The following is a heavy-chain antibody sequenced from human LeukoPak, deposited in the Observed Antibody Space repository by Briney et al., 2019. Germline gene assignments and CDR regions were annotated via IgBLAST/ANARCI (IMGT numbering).Heavy chain of an antibody. Sequence: SETLSLTCTVSGGSISSSSYYWGWIRQPPGKGLEWIGSIYYSGSTYYNPSLKSRVTISVDTSKNQFSLKLSSVTAADTAVYYCARGRVYGPVAYWGQGTLVTVSS. D-gene: IGHD2-8*01. V-gene: IGHV4-39*07. J-gene: IGHJ4*02. CDR2: IYYSGST. CDR1: GGSISSSSYY. CDR3: ARGRVYGPVAY.